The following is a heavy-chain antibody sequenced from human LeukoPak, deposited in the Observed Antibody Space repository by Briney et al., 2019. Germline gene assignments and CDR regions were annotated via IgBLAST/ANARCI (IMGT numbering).Heavy chain of an antibody. CDR3: ARDFSGVAATSLSYYYYSGMDV. Sequence: VAAVKVSCKASGYTFTSYYMHWVRQAPGQGLEWMGIINPSSGSTSYAQKFQGRVTMTRDTSTSTVYMELSSLRSEDTAVYYCARDFSGVAATSLSYYYYSGMDVWGQGTTVTVS. J-gene: IGHJ6*02. D-gene: IGHD2-15*01. CDR1: GYTFTSYY. V-gene: IGHV1-46*01. CDR2: INPSSGST.